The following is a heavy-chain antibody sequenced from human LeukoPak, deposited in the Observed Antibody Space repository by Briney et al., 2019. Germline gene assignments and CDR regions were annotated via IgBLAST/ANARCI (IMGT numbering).Heavy chain of an antibody. CDR2: INSDGSST. D-gene: IGHD3-10*01. CDR1: GFTFSDYW. J-gene: IGHJ4*02. Sequence: PGGSLRLSCAASGFTFSDYWMQWVRQVPGKGLVWVSRINSDGSSTNYADSVKGRFTISRDNAKNTLFLQMNSLRAEDTAVYYCAPPPHITMPRGWGQGTLVTVSS. CDR3: APPPHITMPRG. V-gene: IGHV3-74*01.